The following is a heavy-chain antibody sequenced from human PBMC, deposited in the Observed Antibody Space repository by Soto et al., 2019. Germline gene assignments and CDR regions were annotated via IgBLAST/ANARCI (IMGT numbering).Heavy chain of an antibody. CDR3: ARGGGYCGGDCYPPPPGYYYGMDV. CDR2: IIPIFGTA. V-gene: IGHV1-69*06. D-gene: IGHD2-21*02. J-gene: IGHJ6*02. Sequence: GASVKVSCKASGGTFSSYAISWVRQAPGQGLEWMGGIIPIFGTANYAQKFQGRVTITADKSTSTAYMELSSPRSEDTAVYYCARGGGYCGGDCYPPPPGYYYGMDVWGQGTTVTVSS. CDR1: GGTFSSYA.